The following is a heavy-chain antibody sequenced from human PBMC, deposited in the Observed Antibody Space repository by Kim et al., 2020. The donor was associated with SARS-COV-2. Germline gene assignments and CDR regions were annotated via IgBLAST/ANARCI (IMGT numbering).Heavy chain of an antibody. J-gene: IGHJ4*02. CDR2: IIPIFGTA. CDR3: ASHQGYVNIVLHFDY. V-gene: IGHV1-69*13. Sequence: SVKVSCKASGGTFSSYAISWVRQAPGQGLEWMGGIIPIFGTANYAQKFQGRVTITADESTSTAYMELSSLRSEDTAVYYCASHQGYVNIVLHFDYWGQGTLVTVSS. D-gene: IGHD5-12*01. CDR1: GGTFSSYA.